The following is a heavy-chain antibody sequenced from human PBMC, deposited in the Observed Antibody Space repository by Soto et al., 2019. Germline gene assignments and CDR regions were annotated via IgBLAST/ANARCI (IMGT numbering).Heavy chain of an antibody. CDR2: VYYRGRS. J-gene: IGHJ4*02. V-gene: IGHV4-39*01. CDR3: VSQRTSVLTQAYFDY. D-gene: IGHD2-8*01. Sequence: SETLSLTCTVSGGSVSNNNYYWGWIRQSPGKGLEWIGSVYYRGRSYSKSSVKSRVTISVDTSKNQFSLNLNSVTASDTAVYFCVSQRTSVLTQAYFDYWGPGALVTVS. CDR1: GGSVSNNNYY.